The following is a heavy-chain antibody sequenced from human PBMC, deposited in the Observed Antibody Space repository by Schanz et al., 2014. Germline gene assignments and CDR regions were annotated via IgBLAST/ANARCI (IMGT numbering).Heavy chain of an antibody. D-gene: IGHD1-26*01. CDR2: VSRSTPDI. Sequence: QVQLVESGGGLVKPGGSLRLSCAASGFTFSDYYMSWIRQAPGKGLEWVSYVSRSTPDIYYADSVKGRFTMSRDNAKNSLYLQMNSLRAEDTAVYYCARSRSGFYFDYWGQGTLVTVSS. CDR3: ARSRSGFYFDY. V-gene: IGHV3-11*06. J-gene: IGHJ4*02. CDR1: GFTFSDYY.